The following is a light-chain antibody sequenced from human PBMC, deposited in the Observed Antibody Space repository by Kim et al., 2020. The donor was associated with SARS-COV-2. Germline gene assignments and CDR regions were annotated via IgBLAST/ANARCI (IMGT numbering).Light chain of an antibody. CDR2: EDN. J-gene: IGLJ2*01. V-gene: IGLV6-57*03. CDR3: QSYDDTIVL. CDR1: SGSIADNY. Sequence: GKTVTSSCTRSSGSIADNYVQWYQQRPGSAPTTVIYEDNQRPSGVPDRFSGSIDSSSNSASLIISGLKTEDEADYYCQSYDDTIVLFGGGTQLTVL.